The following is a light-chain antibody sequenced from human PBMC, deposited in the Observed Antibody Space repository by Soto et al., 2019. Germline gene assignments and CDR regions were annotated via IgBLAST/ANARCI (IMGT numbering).Light chain of an antibody. V-gene: IGLV2-23*03. CDR3: CSYAGGSTFAV. CDR2: EGN. CDR1: RSDVGSYNL. Sequence: QSVLTQPASVSGSPGQSITISCTGTRSDVGSYNLVSWYQQYPGKAPKRIISEGNKRPFGVSDRFSASKSGITASLTISDLQAEDEADYYCCSYAGGSTFAVFGTGTKVTVL. J-gene: IGLJ1*01.